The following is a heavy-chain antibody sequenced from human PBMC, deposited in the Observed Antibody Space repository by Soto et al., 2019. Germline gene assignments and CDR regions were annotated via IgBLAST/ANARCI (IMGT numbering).Heavy chain of an antibody. CDR1: GGSFSGYC. J-gene: IGHJ5*02. CDR3: ARGVTMIVVVSHSGWFDP. V-gene: IGHV4-34*01. Sequence: QVQLQQWGAGLLKPSETLSLTCAFYGGSFSGYCWSWIRQPPGKGLEWIGEINHSGSTNYNPSLKSRVTISVDTSKNQFSLKLSSVTAADTAVYYCARGVTMIVVVSHSGWFDPWGQGTLVTVSS. D-gene: IGHD3-22*01. CDR2: INHSGST.